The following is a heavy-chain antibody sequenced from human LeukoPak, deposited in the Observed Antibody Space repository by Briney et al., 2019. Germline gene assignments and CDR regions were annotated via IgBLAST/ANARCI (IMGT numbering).Heavy chain of an antibody. D-gene: IGHD6-13*01. CDR3: ARGGAEPGPDY. V-gene: IGHV3-48*01. CDR2: ISSSSSTT. J-gene: IGHJ4*01. CDR1: GFTFSSYS. Sequence: PGGSLRLSCAASGFTFSSYSMNWVRQAPGKGLEGGSYISSSSSTTYYADSVRGRFTISRDNSKNTLYLQMNSLRAEDAAVYYCARGGAEPGPDYWGHGPLVSVPS.